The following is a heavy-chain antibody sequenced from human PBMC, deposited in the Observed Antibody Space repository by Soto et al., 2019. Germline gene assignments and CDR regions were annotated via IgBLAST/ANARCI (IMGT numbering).Heavy chain of an antibody. Sequence: SETLSLTCSVSGAAFNSGNYYWSWLRQVPGKGLEWIGHIYVTGAVDYNPSLRDRITISQDTSERQFSLNLRLVTAADTAVYYCARLRIATNNYKWFDPWGQGTLVTVSS. J-gene: IGHJ5*02. CDR2: IYVTGAV. V-gene: IGHV4-31*03. D-gene: IGHD2-21*01. CDR1: GAAFNSGNYY. CDR3: ARLRIATNNYKWFDP.